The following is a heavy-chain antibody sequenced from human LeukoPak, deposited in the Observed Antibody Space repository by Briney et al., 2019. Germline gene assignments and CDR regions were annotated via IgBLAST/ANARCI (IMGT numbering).Heavy chain of an antibody. J-gene: IGHJ4*02. CDR2: IRTSAEGANYA. CDR1: GFSFTDYP. D-gene: IGHD3-9*01. CDR3: ASDQRYAFDY. V-gene: IGHV3-48*02. Sequence: PGGSLRLSCAPSGFSFTDYPMNWVRQAPGKGLEGVSNIRTSAEGANYAYYADSVKGRVTISRDDAKNTLYLHMNSLRDDDTAVYYCASDQRYAFDYWGQGILVTVSS.